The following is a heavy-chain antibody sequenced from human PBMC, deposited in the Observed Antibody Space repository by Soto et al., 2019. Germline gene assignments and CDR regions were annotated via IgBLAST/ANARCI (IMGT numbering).Heavy chain of an antibody. Sequence: SETLSLTCAVSSGSISSSNWWSWVRQPPGKGLEWIGEIYHSGSTNYNPSLKSRVTISVDKSKNQFSLKLSSVTAADTAVYYCASGYDSRSGYGGYEYWGQGTLVTVSS. V-gene: IGHV4-4*02. CDR1: SGSISSSNW. CDR3: ASGYDSRSGYGGYEY. D-gene: IGHD5-12*01. J-gene: IGHJ4*02. CDR2: IYHSGST.